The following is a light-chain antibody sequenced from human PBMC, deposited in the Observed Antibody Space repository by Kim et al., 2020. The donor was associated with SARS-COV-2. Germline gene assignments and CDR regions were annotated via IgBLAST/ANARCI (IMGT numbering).Light chain of an antibody. CDR1: QSINSY. CDR2: AAS. J-gene: IGKJ1*01. Sequence: ASVGDRVTITCRASQSINSYLNWYQQKPGKAPKVLIYAASSLQGGVPSRFSGSGSGTEFTLTISSLQPEDFATYYCQQSYSTPWTFGQGTKVDIK. CDR3: QQSYSTPWT. V-gene: IGKV1-39*01.